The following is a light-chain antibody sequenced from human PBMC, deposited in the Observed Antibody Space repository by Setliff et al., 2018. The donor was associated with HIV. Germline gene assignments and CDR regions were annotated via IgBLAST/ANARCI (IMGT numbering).Light chain of an antibody. V-gene: IGLV2-14*03. CDR2: DVT. CDR3: SSYSRNSTFGV. J-gene: IGLJ1*01. CDR1: SSDIGGYDY. Sequence: QSALTQPASVSGSPGQSITISCTGTSSDIGGYDYVSWFQHHPGKAPKLMMSDVTKRPPGVSTRFSGSKSGNTASLTISGLQAEDEADYYCSSYSRNSTFGVFGTGTKVTVL.